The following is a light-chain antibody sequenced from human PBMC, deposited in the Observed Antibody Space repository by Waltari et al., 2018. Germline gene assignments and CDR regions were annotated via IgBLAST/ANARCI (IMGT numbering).Light chain of an antibody. CDR2: WAS. Sequence: DLVLTQSPDSLAVSLGERATINCKSSQSLLSSFNSKTYIAWYQQKPGQPPKLLINWASARGSGVPERFSGSGSETDFTLTISSLQAEDVAVYYCHHYYIPPLTFGQGTRLEIK. V-gene: IGKV4-1*01. CDR3: HHYYIPPLT. CDR1: QSLLSSFNSKTY. J-gene: IGKJ5*01.